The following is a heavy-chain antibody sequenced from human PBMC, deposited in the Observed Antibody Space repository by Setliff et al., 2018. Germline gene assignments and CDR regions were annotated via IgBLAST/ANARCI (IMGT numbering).Heavy chain of an antibody. CDR1: GGSFSGYY. J-gene: IGHJ4*02. Sequence: SETLSLTCAVYGGSFSGYYWGWFRQPPGKGLEWIGEINHSGSTKYNPSLKSRVTILADTSKNQFSLKLSSVTAADTAVYYCAGWWDPLRQDYWGQGTLVTVSS. CDR3: AGWWDPLRQDY. CDR2: INHSGST. V-gene: IGHV4-34*01. D-gene: IGHD1-26*01.